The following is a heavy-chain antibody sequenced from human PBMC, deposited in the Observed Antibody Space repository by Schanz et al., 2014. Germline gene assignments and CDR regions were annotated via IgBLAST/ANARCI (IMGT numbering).Heavy chain of an antibody. V-gene: IGHV3-23*04. CDR3: SRGRCGELGEVDN. J-gene: IGHJ4*03. CDR1: GFTFENYA. D-gene: IGHD3-10*01. CDR2: LSEGGGGT. Sequence: EVQLVESGGGVVRPGGSLRLSCAASGFTFENYALTWVRQVPGKGLEWVSALSEGGGGTHYADSVRGRFTISRDSAKNTMYLQMNRLRVEDEAVDYCSRGRCGELGEVDNWGQGTMVTVSS.